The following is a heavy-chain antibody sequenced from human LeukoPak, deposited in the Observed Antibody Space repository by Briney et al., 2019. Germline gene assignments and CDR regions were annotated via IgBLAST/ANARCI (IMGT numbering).Heavy chain of an antibody. CDR2: INHSGST. CDR1: GASFSGYY. CDR3: ARGGRGYCHNSSCSPPPEY. Sequence: SETLSLTCAVYGASFSGYYWSWIRQPPGKGLEWIGEINHSGSTNYNPSLKSRVSISVDTSKNQFSLKLSSVTAADTPVYYCARGGRGYCHNSSCSPPPEYWGQGTLVTVSS. V-gene: IGHV4-34*01. J-gene: IGHJ4*02. D-gene: IGHD2-2*01.